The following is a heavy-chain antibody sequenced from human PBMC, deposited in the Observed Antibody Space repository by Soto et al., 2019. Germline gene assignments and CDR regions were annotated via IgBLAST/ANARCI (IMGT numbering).Heavy chain of an antibody. CDR3: ARDRDKEVENDAFDI. CDR1: GDSVSSNSAA. J-gene: IGHJ3*02. Sequence: QSPTLSLPCAISGDSVSSNSAAWNWIRQSPSRGLEWLGRTYYRSKWYNDYAVSVKSRITINPDTSKNQFSLQLNSVTPEDTAVYYCARDRDKEVENDAFDIWGQGTMVTVSS. D-gene: IGHD2-15*01. CDR2: TYYRSKWYN. V-gene: IGHV6-1*01.